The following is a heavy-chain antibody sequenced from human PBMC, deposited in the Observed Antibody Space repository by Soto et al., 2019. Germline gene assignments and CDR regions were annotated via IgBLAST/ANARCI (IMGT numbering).Heavy chain of an antibody. D-gene: IGHD3-10*01. CDR2: MNPNSGNT. V-gene: IGHV1-8*01. Sequence: QVQLVQSGAEVKKPGDSMKVSCKASGYTFTSYDINWVRQATGQGLEWMGWMNPNSGNTGYAQKFQGRVTMTRNTSISTAYMELSSLRSEDTAVYYCAITHLRFGEHHYWGQGTLVTVSS. CDR3: AITHLRFGEHHY. CDR1: GYTFTSYD. J-gene: IGHJ4*02.